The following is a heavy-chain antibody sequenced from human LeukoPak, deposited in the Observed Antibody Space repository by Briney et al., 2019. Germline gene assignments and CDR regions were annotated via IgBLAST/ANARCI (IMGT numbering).Heavy chain of an antibody. CDR3: ARDLYEVAIAVAGTWGVDY. V-gene: IGHV1-2*02. D-gene: IGHD6-19*01. CDR1: GYTFTGYY. CDR2: INPDSGGT. Sequence: ASVKVSCKTSGYTFTGYYMHWVRQAPGQGLEWMGWINPDSGGTNYAQKFQGRVTMTRDTSISTAYMELSRLRSDDTAVYYCARDLYEVAIAVAGTWGVDYWGQGTLVTVSS. J-gene: IGHJ4*02.